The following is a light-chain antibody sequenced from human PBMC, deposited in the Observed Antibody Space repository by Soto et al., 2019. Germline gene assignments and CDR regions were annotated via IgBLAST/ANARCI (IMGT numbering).Light chain of an antibody. J-gene: IGKJ2*01. CDR3: QQYKNWPHT. CDR1: QSVSSN. CDR2: DAS. Sequence: ETAMTQSPATLSVSPGERTTLSCRASQSVSSNLAWYQQKPGQAPRLLIYDASTRATGIPARFSGSGSGTEFTLTISSLQSEDFAVYYCQQYKNWPHTFGQGTEVDI. V-gene: IGKV3-15*01.